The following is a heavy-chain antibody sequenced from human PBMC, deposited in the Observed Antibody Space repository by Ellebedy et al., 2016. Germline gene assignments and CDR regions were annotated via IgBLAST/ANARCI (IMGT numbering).Heavy chain of an antibody. Sequence: SETLSLTCTVSGGSINNYYWSWIRQAPGKGLEWIGYVYYSGTTKYNPSLNSRVTISLDTSKNQLSLKLSSLTAADTAMYYCARGANYYDSSGYSSRAFDIWGQGTMVTVSS. CDR2: VYYSGTT. J-gene: IGHJ3*02. D-gene: IGHD3-22*01. V-gene: IGHV4-59*08. CDR3: ARGANYYDSSGYSSRAFDI. CDR1: GGSINNYY.